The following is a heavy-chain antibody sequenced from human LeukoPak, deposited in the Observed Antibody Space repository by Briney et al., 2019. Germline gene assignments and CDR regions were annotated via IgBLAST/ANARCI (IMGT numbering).Heavy chain of an antibody. CDR1: GFAFSSHG. Sequence: QPGRSLRLSCAASGFAFSSHGMSWVRQAPGKGPQWVSAITGSGGTTYYADSVKGRFTISRDNSKNTLYLQMNSLRAEDTAIYYCAKMDGYFDYWGQGTLVTVSS. J-gene: IGHJ4*02. CDR2: ITGSGGTT. D-gene: IGHD3/OR15-3a*01. CDR3: AKMDGYFDY. V-gene: IGHV3-23*01.